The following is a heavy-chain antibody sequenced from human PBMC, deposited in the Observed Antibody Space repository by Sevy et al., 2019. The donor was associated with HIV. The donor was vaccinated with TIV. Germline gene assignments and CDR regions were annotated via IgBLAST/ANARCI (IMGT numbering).Heavy chain of an antibody. CDR3: ARAVRYFDWSTFDY. J-gene: IGHJ4*02. CDR2: IKQDGSEK. CDR1: RFTFSRYW. D-gene: IGHD3-9*01. V-gene: IGHV3-7*01. Sequence: GGSLRLSCAASRFTFSRYWMSWVRQAPGKGLEWVANIKQDGSEKYYVDSVKGRFTISRDNVKNSLYLQMNSLRAEDTGVYYCARAVRYFDWSTFDYWGQGTLVTVSS.